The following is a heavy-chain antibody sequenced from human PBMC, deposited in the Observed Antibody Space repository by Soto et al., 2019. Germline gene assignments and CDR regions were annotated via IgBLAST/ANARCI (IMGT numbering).Heavy chain of an antibody. CDR3: ARVNLGYCTNGVCYKVYYYGMDV. J-gene: IGHJ6*02. CDR1: GASFIGYY. V-gene: IGHV4-34*01. CDR2: INHSGNT. Sequence: SLATLSLTCAVYGASFIGYYWSWIPQPPRTGLEWIGEINHSGNTNYNPSLKSRVTISVDTSKNQFSLKLSSVTAADTAVYYCARVNLGYCTNGVCYKVYYYGMDVWGQGTTVS. D-gene: IGHD2-8*01.